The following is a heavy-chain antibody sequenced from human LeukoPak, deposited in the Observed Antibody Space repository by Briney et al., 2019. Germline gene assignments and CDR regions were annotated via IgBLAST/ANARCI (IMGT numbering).Heavy chain of an antibody. D-gene: IGHD2-2*02. J-gene: IGHJ3*02. Sequence: SGTLSLTCAVSGGSISSGNWWSWVRPPPGKGLEWIGEIYHSGTTNYNPSLKSRVTISVDNSKNQFSLNLSSVTAADTAVYYCARTRATCYSFCAFDIWGQGTMVTVSS. CDR3: ARTRATCYSFCAFDI. CDR2: IYHSGTT. V-gene: IGHV4-4*02. CDR1: GGSISSGNW.